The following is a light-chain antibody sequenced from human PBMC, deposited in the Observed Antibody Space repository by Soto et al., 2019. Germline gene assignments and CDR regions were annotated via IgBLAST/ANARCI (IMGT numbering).Light chain of an antibody. Sequence: QSALTQPPSVSGAPGQRVPISCTGSSSNIGAGYDVHWYQQLPGTAPKLLIYGNSNRPSGVPDRFSGSKSGTSASLAITGLQAEDEADYYCQSYDSSLSGSGVFGTGTKVTVL. CDR2: GNS. CDR1: SSNIGAGYD. V-gene: IGLV1-40*01. CDR3: QSYDSSLSGSGV. J-gene: IGLJ1*01.